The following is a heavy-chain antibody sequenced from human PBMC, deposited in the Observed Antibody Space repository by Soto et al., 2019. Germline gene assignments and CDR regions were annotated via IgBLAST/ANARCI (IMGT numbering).Heavy chain of an antibody. CDR3: ARGRRYYDRDAFDI. V-gene: IGHV4-34*01. D-gene: IGHD3-22*01. Sequence: SETLSLTCAVYGGSFSGYYWSWIRQSPGKGLEWIGEINHSGSTNYNPSLKSRVTISVDTSKNQFSLKLSSVTAADTAVYYCARGRRYYDRDAFDIWGQGTMVTVSS. J-gene: IGHJ3*02. CDR2: INHSGST. CDR1: GGSFSGYY.